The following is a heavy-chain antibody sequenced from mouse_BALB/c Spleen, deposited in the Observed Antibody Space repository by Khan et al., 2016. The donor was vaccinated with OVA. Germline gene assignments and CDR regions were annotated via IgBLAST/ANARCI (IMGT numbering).Heavy chain of an antibody. V-gene: IGHV1-4*01. CDR3: VRDGAYHRTDGWFAY. CDR1: GYAFTSYT. Sequence: QVQLKQSGAELARPGASVKMSCKASGYAFTSYTIHWIKKRPGQGPEWIGYINPSNGYTNYNQKFKDKATLTTDKSSTTAYLQLSSLTSDDSAIYNCVRDGAYHRTDGWFAYWGQGTLVTVSA. J-gene: IGHJ3*01. CDR2: INPSNGYT. D-gene: IGHD2-14*01.